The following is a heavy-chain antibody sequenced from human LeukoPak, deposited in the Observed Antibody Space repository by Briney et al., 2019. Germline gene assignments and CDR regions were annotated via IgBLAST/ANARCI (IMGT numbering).Heavy chain of an antibody. D-gene: IGHD6-19*01. V-gene: IGHV4-59*01. CDR1: GGSISSYY. Sequence: SETLSLTCTVSGGSISSYYWSWIRQPPGKGLEWIGYIYYSGSTNYNPSLKSRVTISVDTSKNQFSPKLSSVTAADTAVYYCARSVDEQWLVRSDYWGRGTLVTVSS. CDR3: ARSVDEQWLVRSDY. CDR2: IYYSGST. J-gene: IGHJ4*02.